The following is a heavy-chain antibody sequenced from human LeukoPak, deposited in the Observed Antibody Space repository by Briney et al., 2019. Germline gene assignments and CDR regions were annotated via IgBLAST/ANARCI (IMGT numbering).Heavy chain of an antibody. J-gene: IGHJ6*03. CDR2: INPNSGGT. D-gene: IGHD2-15*01. Sequence: GAPVKVSCKASGYTFTGYYMHWVRQAPGQGLEWMGWINPNSGGTNYAQKFQGRVTMTRDTSISTAYMELSRLRSDDTAVYYCARGVCGSGGSCYGYYYYYMDVWGKGTTVTISS. CDR1: GYTFTGYY. V-gene: IGHV1-2*02. CDR3: ARGVCGSGGSCYGYYYYYMDV.